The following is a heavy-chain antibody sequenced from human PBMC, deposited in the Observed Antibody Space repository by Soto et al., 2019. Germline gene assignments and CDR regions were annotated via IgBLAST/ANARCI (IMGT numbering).Heavy chain of an antibody. CDR1: GFTFSSYS. D-gene: IGHD6-13*01. J-gene: IGHJ6*02. V-gene: IGHV3-48*01. CDR2: ISSSSSTI. CDR3: ARAGESGSSWYRDYYYGMDV. Sequence: GGSLRLSCAASGFTFSSYSMNWVRQAPGKGLEWVSYISSSSSTIYYADSVKGRFTISRDNAKNSLYLQMNSLRAEDTAVYYCARAGESGSSWYRDYYYGMDVWGQGTTVTVSS.